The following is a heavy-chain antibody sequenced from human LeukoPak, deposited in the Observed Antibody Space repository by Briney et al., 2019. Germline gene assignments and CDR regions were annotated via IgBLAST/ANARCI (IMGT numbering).Heavy chain of an antibody. J-gene: IGHJ4*02. Sequence: GGSLRLSCAASEFSVGSNYMTWVRQAPGKGLEWVSLIYSGGSTYYADSVKGRFTISRDNSKNTLYLQMNSLRAEDTAVYYCARGNVDTAMVTQFDYWGQGTLVTVSS. CDR3: ARGNVDTAMVTQFDY. V-gene: IGHV3-66*01. D-gene: IGHD5-18*01. CDR1: EFSVGSNY. CDR2: IYSGGST.